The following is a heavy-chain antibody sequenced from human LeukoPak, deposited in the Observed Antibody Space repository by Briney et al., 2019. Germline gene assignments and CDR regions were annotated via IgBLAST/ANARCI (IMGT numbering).Heavy chain of an antibody. J-gene: IGHJ4*02. D-gene: IGHD5-12*01. CDR1: GYSFTTYW. V-gene: IGHV5-51*01. CDR3: ARHRKSGYTGYESDY. Sequence: GESLKISCKASGYSFTTYWIGWVRQVPGKGLEWVGIIYPADSTAKYSPSFQGQVTISVDKSISTAYLQWSRLEASDTAVFYCARHRKSGYTGYESDYWGQGTLVTVSS. CDR2: IYPADSTA.